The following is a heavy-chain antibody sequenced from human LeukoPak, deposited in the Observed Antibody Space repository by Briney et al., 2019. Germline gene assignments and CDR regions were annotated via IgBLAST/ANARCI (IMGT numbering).Heavy chain of an antibody. CDR3: VRVQQEPMVRGGYYYYGMDV. J-gene: IGHJ6*02. CDR1: GGSISSYY. Sequence: SETLSLTCTVSGGSISSYYWSWIRQPAGKGLEWIGRIYTSGSTNYNPSLKSRVTMSVDTSKNQFSLKLSSVTAADTAVYYCVRVQQEPMVRGGYYYYGMDVWGQGTTVTVSS. D-gene: IGHD3-10*01. CDR2: IYTSGST. V-gene: IGHV4-4*07.